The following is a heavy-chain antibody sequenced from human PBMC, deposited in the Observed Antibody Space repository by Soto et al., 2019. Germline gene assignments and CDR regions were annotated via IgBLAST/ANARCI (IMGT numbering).Heavy chain of an antibody. CDR1: GFTFNTFA. Sequence: EVLLLESGGGLVQPGGSLRLSCAASGFTFNTFAMTWVRQATGKGLEWVSALSGSGSLSYYADSVKGRFTISRDNSKNTMYLQMNTLRVDETAVYFCARDRVAALDSWGQGTLVTVSS. D-gene: IGHD6-25*01. J-gene: IGHJ4*02. CDR2: LSGSGSLS. CDR3: ARDRVAALDS. V-gene: IGHV3-23*01.